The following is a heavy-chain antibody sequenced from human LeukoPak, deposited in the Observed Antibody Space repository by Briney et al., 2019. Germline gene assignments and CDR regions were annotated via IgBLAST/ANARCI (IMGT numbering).Heavy chain of an antibody. CDR1: GGTFSSYA. CDR3: ATGGSGSSLYNWFDP. D-gene: IGHD1-26*01. J-gene: IGHJ5*02. CDR2: TIPILGIA. V-gene: IGHV1-69*04. Sequence: GASVKVSCKASGGTFSSYAISWVRQAPGQGLEWMGRTIPILGIANYAQKFQGRVTITADKSTSTAYMELSSLRSEDTAVYYCATGGSGSSLYNWFDPWGQGTLVTVSS.